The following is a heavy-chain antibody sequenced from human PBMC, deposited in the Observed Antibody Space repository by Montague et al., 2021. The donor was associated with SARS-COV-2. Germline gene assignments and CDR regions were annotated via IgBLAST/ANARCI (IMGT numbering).Heavy chain of an antibody. V-gene: IGHV4-59*01. CDR3: ARRIVTYYWYFDL. CDR1: NASFDNYY. CDR2: IHYSGRT. J-gene: IGHJ2*01. Sequence: SETLSRTCTVSNASFDNYYWSWVRQSPGKGLEYIGYIHYSGRTNYNPSLRSRVTISIDTSKNQFSLKLMSVTAAETAIYFCARRIVTYYWYFDLWGRGTLVTVSS. D-gene: IGHD2-15*01.